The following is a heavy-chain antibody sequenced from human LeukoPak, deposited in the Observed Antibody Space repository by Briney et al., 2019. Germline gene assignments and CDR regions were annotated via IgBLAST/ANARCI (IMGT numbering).Heavy chain of an antibody. CDR2: ISGGGATT. CDR1: GLTFSSYA. J-gene: IGHJ4*02. Sequence: PGGSLRLSCAASGLTFSSYAMSWVRQAPGKGLECVSLISGGGATTYYADSVKGRFTISRDNSKNMLYLQLNSLRAEDTAVYYCAKHRGTTWYVPFDYWGQGTLVTVSS. V-gene: IGHV3-23*01. CDR3: AKHRGTTWYVPFDY. D-gene: IGHD1-7*01.